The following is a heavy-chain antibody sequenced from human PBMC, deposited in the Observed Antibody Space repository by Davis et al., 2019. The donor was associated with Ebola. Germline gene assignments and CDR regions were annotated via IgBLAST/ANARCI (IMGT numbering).Heavy chain of an antibody. CDR2: IQYDGSNK. J-gene: IGHJ6*02. CDR3: VRGYYGMDV. V-gene: IGHV3-30*03. Sequence: GESLKISCAASGFTFSRHGMHWVRQAPGKGLEWVAFIQYDGSNKYYADSVKGRFTISRDNSKNMLYLQMNSLRAEDTAVYYCVRGYYGMDVWGQGTTVTVSS. CDR1: GFTFSRHG.